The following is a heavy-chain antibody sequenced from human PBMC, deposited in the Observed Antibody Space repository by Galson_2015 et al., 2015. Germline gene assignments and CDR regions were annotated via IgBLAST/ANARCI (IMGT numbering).Heavy chain of an antibody. Sequence: SLRLSCAASGFTFSSYWMHWVRHAPGKGLVWVSRINSDGSSTSYADSVKGRFTISRDNAKNTLYLQMNSLRAEDTAVYYCAREGYYGSGSYDYWGQGTLVTVSS. CDR3: AREGYYGSGSYDY. J-gene: IGHJ4*02. D-gene: IGHD3-10*01. V-gene: IGHV3-74*01. CDR1: GFTFSSYW. CDR2: INSDGSST.